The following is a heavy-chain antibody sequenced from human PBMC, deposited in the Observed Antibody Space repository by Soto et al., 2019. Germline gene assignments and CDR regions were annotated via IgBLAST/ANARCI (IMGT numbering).Heavy chain of an antibody. CDR3: AGVTYYFDY. Sequence: SETLSLTCAVSGYSISSGYYWGWIRQPPGKGLEWIGSIYHSGSTYYNPSLKSRVTISVDTSKNQFSLKLSSVTAADTAVYYCAGVTYYFDYWDQGTLVTVSS. J-gene: IGHJ4*02. V-gene: IGHV4-38-2*01. CDR2: IYHSGST. D-gene: IGHD3-10*01. CDR1: GYSISSGYY.